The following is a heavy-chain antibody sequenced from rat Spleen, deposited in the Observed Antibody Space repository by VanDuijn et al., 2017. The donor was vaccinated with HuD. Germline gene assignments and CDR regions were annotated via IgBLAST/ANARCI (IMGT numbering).Heavy chain of an antibody. CDR1: GFTFSDYY. CDR2: ISSDGRRN. D-gene: IGHD1-8*01. V-gene: IGHV5-29*01. Sequence: EVQLVESDGGLVQPGRSLKLSCAASGFTFSDYYMAWVRQAPTKGLEWVATISSDGRRNFYRDSVKGRFTISRDNAKSSLYLQMDSLRSGDTAMYYCARTTYSTPFDYWGPGVMVTVSS. J-gene: IGHJ2*01. CDR3: ARTTYSTPFDY.